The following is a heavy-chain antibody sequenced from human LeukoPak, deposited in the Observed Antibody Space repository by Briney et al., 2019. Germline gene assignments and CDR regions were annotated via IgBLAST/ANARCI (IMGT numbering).Heavy chain of an antibody. CDR1: GGSISSSSYY. Sequence: SETLSLTRTVSGGSISSSSYYWGWIRQPPGKGLEWIGSIYYSGSTYYNPSLKSRVTISVDTSKNQFSPKLSSVTAADTAVYYCASGLYYYGSGLDYWGQGTLVTVSS. J-gene: IGHJ4*02. D-gene: IGHD3-10*01. V-gene: IGHV4-39*01. CDR3: ASGLYYYGSGLDY. CDR2: IYYSGST.